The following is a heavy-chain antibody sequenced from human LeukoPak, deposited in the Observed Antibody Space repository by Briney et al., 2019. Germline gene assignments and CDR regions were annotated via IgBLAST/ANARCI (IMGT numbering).Heavy chain of an antibody. J-gene: IGHJ4*02. Sequence: PSETLSLTCAVYGGSFSGYYWSWIRQPPGKGLEWIGEINHSGSTNYNPSLKSRVTISVDTSKNQFSLKLSAVTAADTAGYYWARDGGGVPAALDYWGQGTLVTVSS. V-gene: IGHV4-34*01. CDR2: INHSGST. CDR1: GGSFSGYY. CDR3: ARDGGGVPAALDY. D-gene: IGHD2-2*01.